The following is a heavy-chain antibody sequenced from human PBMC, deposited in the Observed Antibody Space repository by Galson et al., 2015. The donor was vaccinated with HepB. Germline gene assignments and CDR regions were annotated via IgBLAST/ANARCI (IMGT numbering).Heavy chain of an antibody. J-gene: IGHJ3*02. V-gene: IGHV1-46*03. CDR2: INPSGGST. CDR3: AIIYVAGGPSGAFDI. CDR1: GYTFTSYY. Sequence: SVKVSCKASGYTFTSYYMHWVRQAPGQGLEWMGIINPSGGSTSYAQKFQGRVTMTRDTSTSTVYMELSSLRSEDTAVYYCAIIYVAGGPSGAFDIWGQGTMVTVSS. D-gene: IGHD2/OR15-2a*01.